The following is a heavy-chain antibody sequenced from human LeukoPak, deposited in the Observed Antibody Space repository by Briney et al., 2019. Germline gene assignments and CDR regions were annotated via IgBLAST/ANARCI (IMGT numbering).Heavy chain of an antibody. CDR2: IYYSGST. CDR3: ARRRANYALDY. CDR1: GGSISSSSYY. Sequence: PSETLSLTCTVSGGSISSSSYYWGWIRQPPGKGLEWIGSIYYSGSTYYNPSLKSRVTISVDTSKNQFSLKLSSVTAADTAVYYCARRRANYALDYWGQGTPVTVSS. V-gene: IGHV4-39*01. J-gene: IGHJ4*02. D-gene: IGHD1-7*01.